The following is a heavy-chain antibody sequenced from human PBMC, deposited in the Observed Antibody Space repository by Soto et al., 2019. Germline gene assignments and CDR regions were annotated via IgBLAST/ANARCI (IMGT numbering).Heavy chain of an antibody. Sequence: SETLSLTCTVSGGSISSGGYYWSWIRQHPGKGLEWIGYIYYSGSTYYNPSLKSRVTISVDTSKNQFSLKLSSVTAADTAVYYCARDRSPLHGMDVWGQGTTVTVSS. D-gene: IGHD2-15*01. V-gene: IGHV4-31*03. J-gene: IGHJ6*02. CDR3: ARDRSPLHGMDV. CDR2: IYYSGST. CDR1: GGSISSGGYY.